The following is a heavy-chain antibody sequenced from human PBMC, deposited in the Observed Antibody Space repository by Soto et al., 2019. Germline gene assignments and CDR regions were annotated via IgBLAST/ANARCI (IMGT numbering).Heavy chain of an antibody. CDR1: DGSMNSDSSY. Sequence: QLQLQESGPGLVKPSETLSLTCRVSDGSMNSDSSYWGWIRQPPGKGLEWIGVFNHSGSTYHNLSLNGRVTMSVDASRNQFSLKLTSMTAADTAVYYCARLGGYVSVGYYYLWDSWGQGTLVTVSS. CDR2: FNHSGST. CDR3: ARLGGYVSVGYYYLWDS. D-gene: IGHD3-22*01. J-gene: IGHJ4*02. V-gene: IGHV4-39*01.